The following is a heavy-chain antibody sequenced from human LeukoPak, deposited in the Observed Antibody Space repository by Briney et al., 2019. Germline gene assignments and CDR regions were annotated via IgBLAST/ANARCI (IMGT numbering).Heavy chain of an antibody. CDR1: GGSISSSNW. CDR2: IYHSGST. D-gene: IGHD1-26*01. J-gene: IGHJ3*02. Sequence: SGTLSLTCAVSGGSISSSNWWSWVRQPPGKGLEWIGEIYHSGSTNYNPSLKSRVTISVDKSKNQFSLKLSSVTAADTAVYYCARVGRIVGAKNAFDIWGQGTMVTVSS. V-gene: IGHV4-4*02. CDR3: ARVGRIVGAKNAFDI.